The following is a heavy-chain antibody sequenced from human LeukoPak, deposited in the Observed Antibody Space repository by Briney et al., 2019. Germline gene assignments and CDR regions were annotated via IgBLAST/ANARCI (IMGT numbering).Heavy chain of an antibody. CDR1: VGSFSGYY. V-gene: IGHV4-34*01. D-gene: IGHD2-2*01. CDR2: INHSGST. CDR3: ARANCSSTSCFDY. Sequence: SETLSLTCADYVGSFSGYYWSWIRQPPGKGLEWIGEINHSGSTNYNPSLKSRVTISVDTSKNQFSLKLSSVTAADTAVYYCARANCSSTSCFDYWGQGTLVTVSS. J-gene: IGHJ4*02.